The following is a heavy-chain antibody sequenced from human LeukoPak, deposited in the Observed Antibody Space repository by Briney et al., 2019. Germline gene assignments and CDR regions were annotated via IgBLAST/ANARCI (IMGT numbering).Heavy chain of an antibody. J-gene: IGHJ3*02. V-gene: IGHV4-38-2*02. Sequence: SETLSLTCTVSGGSISSYYWGWIRQPPGKGLEWIGSIYHSGSTYYNPSLKSRVTISVDTSKNQFSLKLSSVTAADTAVYYCASPSSGWSGDAFDIWGQGTMVTVSS. CDR1: GGSISSYY. D-gene: IGHD6-19*01. CDR2: IYHSGST. CDR3: ASPSSGWSGDAFDI.